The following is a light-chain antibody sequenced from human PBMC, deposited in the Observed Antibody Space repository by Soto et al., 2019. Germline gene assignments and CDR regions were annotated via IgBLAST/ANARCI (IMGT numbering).Light chain of an antibody. J-gene: IGKJ4*01. CDR3: QQSYSMPLP. CDR1: KSSSTY. CDR2: AAS. V-gene: IGKV1-39*01. Sequence: QVTVSKSYLSASVGDRVTITCRASKSSSTYLNWYQQKPGKAPGLLIYAASSLDSGVPSRFSGSGSGTDFTLTISSLQPEDFATYYCQQSYSMPLPFGGGTKV.